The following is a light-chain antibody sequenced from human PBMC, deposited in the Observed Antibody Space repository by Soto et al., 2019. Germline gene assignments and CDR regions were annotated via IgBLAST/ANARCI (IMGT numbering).Light chain of an antibody. CDR2: DAS. CDR1: QSVRSY. Sequence: EIVLTQSPATLSLSPGERATLSCRASQSVRSYLAWYQQKPGQAPRLLIYDASNSATGIPARFRCRGSGTDFTLTISSLEPIDFAVYCCQQRSDWPPITFGQGKRLEIK. J-gene: IGKJ5*01. CDR3: QQRSDWPPIT. V-gene: IGKV3-11*01.